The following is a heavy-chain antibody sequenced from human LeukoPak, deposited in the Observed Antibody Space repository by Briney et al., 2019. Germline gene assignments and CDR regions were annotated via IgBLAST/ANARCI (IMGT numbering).Heavy chain of an antibody. CDR3: ARDLRGNVHFDY. V-gene: IGHV1-18*01. CDR1: GYTFAAYG. D-gene: IGHD1-1*01. Sequence: GASVKVSCKTSGYTFAAYGINWVRQPPGQGLEWMGRITTYNDKANYAQKFQGRVTLTTDTSTNTAFMELRSLRSDDTAIYFCARDLRGNVHFDYWGQGTLVTVSS. CDR2: ITTYNDKA. J-gene: IGHJ4*02.